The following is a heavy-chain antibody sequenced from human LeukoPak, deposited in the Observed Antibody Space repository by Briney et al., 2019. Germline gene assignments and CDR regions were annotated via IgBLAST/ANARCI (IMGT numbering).Heavy chain of an antibody. J-gene: IGHJ4*02. CDR3: AKGDLGY. V-gene: IGHV3-7*01. CDR1: GFHCNDW. Sequence: GGALRLSCAASGFHCNDWMRWVRGARGKGLEWGGTMTHDGSDKYYLASVNVRFPISTDSAKNSIYLQMNSLRVEDTATYYCAKGDLGYWGLGTLVTVSS. D-gene: IGHD3-3*01. CDR2: MTHDGSDK.